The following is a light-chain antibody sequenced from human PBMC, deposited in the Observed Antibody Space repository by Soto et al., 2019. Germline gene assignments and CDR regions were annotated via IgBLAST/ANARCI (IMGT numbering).Light chain of an antibody. CDR3: QQYESYPMT. V-gene: IGKV1-5*03. Sequence: DSQKTQYPSTLSASVGDRVTITCRASQSISSWLAWYQQKPGKAPKLLISKASTLHSGVPPRFSGSGSGTDFTLIISSLQPDDFATYYCQQYESYPMTFGGGTKVEIK. J-gene: IGKJ4*01. CDR2: KAS. CDR1: QSISSW.